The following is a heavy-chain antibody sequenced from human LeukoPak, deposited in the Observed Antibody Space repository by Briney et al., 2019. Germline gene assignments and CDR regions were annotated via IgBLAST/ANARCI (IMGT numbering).Heavy chain of an antibody. CDR2: IYSGGST. Sequence: GGSLRLSCAASGFTVSSNYMSWVRQAPGMGPEWVSVIYSGGSTFYADSVKGRFTISRDNSKNTLYLQMNSLRAEDTAVYYCTRDETYWGQGTLVTVSS. V-gene: IGHV3-66*01. J-gene: IGHJ4*02. CDR3: TRDETY. CDR1: GFTVSSNY.